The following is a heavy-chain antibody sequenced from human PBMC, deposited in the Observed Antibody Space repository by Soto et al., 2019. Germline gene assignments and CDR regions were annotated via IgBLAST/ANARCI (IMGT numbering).Heavy chain of an antibody. CDR2: ISGSGGST. V-gene: IGHV3-23*01. CDR1: GFTFSSYA. Sequence: EVQLLESGGGLVQPGVSLRLSCAASGFTFSSYAMSWVRQAPGKGLEWVSAISGSGGSTYYADSVKGRFTISRDNSKNTLYLQMNSLRAEDTAVYYCSIAGFWSGYYDDTDYWGQGTLVTVSS. J-gene: IGHJ4*02. CDR3: SIAGFWSGYYDDTDY. D-gene: IGHD3-3*01.